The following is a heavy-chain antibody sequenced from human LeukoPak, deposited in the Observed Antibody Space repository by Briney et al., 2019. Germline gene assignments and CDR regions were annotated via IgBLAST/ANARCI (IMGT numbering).Heavy chain of an antibody. J-gene: IGHJ6*02. Sequence: PGGSLRLSCAASGSTFSTYNMNWVRRAPGKGLEWVSSISSTSDYIYYTDSVRGRFTISRDNAKNSLYLQMNSLRAEDTAVYYCAREQQLSGYSYFYYYGMDVWGQGTTVTVSS. CDR1: GSTFSTYN. D-gene: IGHD6-13*01. CDR2: ISSTSDYI. V-gene: IGHV3-21*01. CDR3: AREQQLSGYSYFYYYGMDV.